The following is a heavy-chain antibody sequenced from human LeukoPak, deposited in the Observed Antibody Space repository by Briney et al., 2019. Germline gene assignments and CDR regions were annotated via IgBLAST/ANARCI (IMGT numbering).Heavy chain of an antibody. CDR3: ARGLQSDY. V-gene: IGHV1-46*01. CDR2: INPSGGST. CDR1: GYTFTSYY. J-gene: IGHJ4*02. D-gene: IGHD4-11*01. Sequence: GGSLRLSCAASGYTFTSYYMHWVRQAPGQGLEWMGIINPSGGSTSYAQKFQGRVTMTRDTSTSTVYMELSSLRSEDTAVYYCARGLQSDYWGQGTLVTVSS.